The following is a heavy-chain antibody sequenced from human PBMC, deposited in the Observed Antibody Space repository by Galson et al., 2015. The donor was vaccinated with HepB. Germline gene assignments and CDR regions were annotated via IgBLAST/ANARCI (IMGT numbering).Heavy chain of an antibody. V-gene: IGHV3-48*03. Sequence: SLRLSCAASGFTFSSYEMNWVRQAPGKGLEWVSYISSSGSTIYYADSVKGRFTISRDNAKNSLYLQMNSLRAEDTAVYYCAREIEGDWFDPWGQGTLVTVSS. CDR2: ISSSGSTI. CDR3: AREIEGDWFDP. D-gene: IGHD3-16*01. CDR1: GFTFSSYE. J-gene: IGHJ5*02.